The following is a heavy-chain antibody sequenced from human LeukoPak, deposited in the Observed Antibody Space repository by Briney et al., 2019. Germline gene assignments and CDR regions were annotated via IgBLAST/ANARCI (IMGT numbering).Heavy chain of an antibody. J-gene: IGHJ4*02. CDR2: ISYDGGNK. V-gene: IGHV3-30*04. CDR1: GFTFSSYA. Sequence: PGGSLRLSCAAPGFTFSSYAMHWVRQAPGKGLEWVAVISYDGGNKYYADSVKGRFTISRDNSKNTLYLQMNSLSAEDTAVYYCARDRGQYYYDSSGYNHLFDYWGQGTLVTVSS. D-gene: IGHD3-22*01. CDR3: ARDRGQYYYDSSGYNHLFDY.